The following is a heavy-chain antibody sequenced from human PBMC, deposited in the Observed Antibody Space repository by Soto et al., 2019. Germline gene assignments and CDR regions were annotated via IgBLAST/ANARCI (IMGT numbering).Heavy chain of an antibody. D-gene: IGHD3-10*01. V-gene: IGHV5-51*03. CDR2: IYPDDDDA. J-gene: IGHJ4*02. CDR3: ARPVMNRGVTDVYFDF. Sequence: EVKLVQSGAELKKPGESLKISCMGSGYTFTNYWIAWVRQLPGQGLEWMGIIYPDDDDARYSPSFQGQVTISADKSNSTAYLQWSALKASDTAMYYCARPVMNRGVTDVYFDFWGQGTLVSVSS. CDR1: GYTFTNYW.